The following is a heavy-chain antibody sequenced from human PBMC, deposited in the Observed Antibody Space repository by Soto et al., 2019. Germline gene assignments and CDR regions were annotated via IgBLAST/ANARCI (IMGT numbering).Heavy chain of an antibody. D-gene: IGHD1-1*01. V-gene: IGHV3-21*01. Sequence: GGSLRLSCVGSGFSFRSYSLNWVRQAPGKGLEWVSSISGSGNSIYSADSVKGRFTFSRDNAKNSLYLQMNSLRAEDTAVYYCTRDVTLVRDHDAFDIWGQGTMVTVSS. J-gene: IGHJ3*02. CDR3: TRDVTLVRDHDAFDI. CDR1: GFSFRSYS. CDR2: ISGSGNSI.